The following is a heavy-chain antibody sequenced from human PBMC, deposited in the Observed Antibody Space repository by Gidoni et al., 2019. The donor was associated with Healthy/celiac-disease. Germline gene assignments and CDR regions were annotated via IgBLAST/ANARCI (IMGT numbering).Heavy chain of an antibody. CDR1: GFTVSSNY. V-gene: IGHV3-53*02. D-gene: IGHD6-6*01. CDR3: ARISSSDGVDY. Sequence: EVQRVETGGGLIQPGGSLRLSCAASGFTVSSNYMSWVRQAPGKGLEWVSVICSGGSTYDADPVKGRFTISRDNSKNTLYLQMSSLRAEDTAVYYCARISSSDGVDYWGQGTLVTVSS. J-gene: IGHJ4*02. CDR2: ICSGGST.